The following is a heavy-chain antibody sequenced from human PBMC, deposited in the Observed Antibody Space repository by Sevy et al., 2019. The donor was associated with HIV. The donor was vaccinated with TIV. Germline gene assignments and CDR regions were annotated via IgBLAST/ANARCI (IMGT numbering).Heavy chain of an antibody. D-gene: IGHD4-17*01. Sequence: SETLSLTCTVSGGSISSYYWSWIRQPAGKGLEWIGRIYTSGSTNYNPSLKSRVTMSVDTSKNQFSLKLSSVTAADTAVYYCARAMAGDYGDYVFPALPKDYYYYYGLDVWGQGTTVTVSS. V-gene: IGHV4-4*07. CDR3: ARAMAGDYGDYVFPALPKDYYYYYGLDV. CDR2: IYTSGST. CDR1: GGSISSYY. J-gene: IGHJ6*02.